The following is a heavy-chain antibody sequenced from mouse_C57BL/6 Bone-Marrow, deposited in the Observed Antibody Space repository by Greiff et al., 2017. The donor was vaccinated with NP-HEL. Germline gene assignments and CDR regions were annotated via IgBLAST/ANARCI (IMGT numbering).Heavy chain of an antibody. CDR1: GFTFSSYT. D-gene: IGHD2-4*01. J-gene: IGHJ3*01. CDR2: ISGGGGNT. CDR3: ARHDFPFAY. Sequence: EVKVVESGGGLVKPGGSQKLSCAASGFTFSSYTMSWVRQTPEKRLEWVATISGGGGNTYYPDSVKGRFTISRDNAKNTLYLQMSSLRSEDTALYYCARHDFPFAYWGQGTLVTVSA. V-gene: IGHV5-9*01.